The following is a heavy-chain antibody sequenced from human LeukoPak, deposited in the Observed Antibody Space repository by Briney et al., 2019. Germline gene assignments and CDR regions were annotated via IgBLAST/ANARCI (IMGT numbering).Heavy chain of an antibody. CDR2: ISGSGGST. V-gene: IGHV3-23*01. J-gene: IGHJ4*02. D-gene: IGHD6-13*01. Sequence: GGSLRLSCATSGFIFSTYSLNWVRQAPGKGLEWVSAISGSGGSTYYADSVKGRFTISRDNSKNTLYLQMNSLRAEDTAVYYCAKDRMKSRTAAADHPFDYWGQGTLVTVSS. CDR1: GFIFSTYS. CDR3: AKDRMKSRTAAADHPFDY.